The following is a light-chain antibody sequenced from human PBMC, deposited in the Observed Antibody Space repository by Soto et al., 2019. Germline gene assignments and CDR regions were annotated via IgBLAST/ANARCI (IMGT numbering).Light chain of an antibody. CDR2: DAS. J-gene: IGKJ2*01. CDR3: QQYNKWPLYT. V-gene: IGKV3-15*01. CDR1: QSVSTN. Sequence: EIVMTQSPATLSVSPGERASLSCRASQSVSTNLAWYQQRPGQAPRLLIYDASTRATGIPARFSGSGSGTQFTLTISGLQYEDFAVYYCQQYNKWPLYTFGQGTKLEIK.